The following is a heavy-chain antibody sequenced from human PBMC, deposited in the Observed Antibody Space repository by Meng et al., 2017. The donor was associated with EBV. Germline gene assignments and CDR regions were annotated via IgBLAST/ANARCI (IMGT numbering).Heavy chain of an antibody. J-gene: IGHJ4*02. CDR2: CLPTLGAP. Sequence: VQLVQSAAGVKKPAPPVKLTCKTSGGPFRNYAISWVRQAPGPGLEWLGWCLPTLGAPNYAQKFHGRVSITADESTSTHYMDLSSLRSEDTAVYYCASESGRGYTPNYWGQGTLVTVSS. V-gene: IGHV1-69*01. CDR1: GGPFRNYA. D-gene: IGHD3-10*01. CDR3: ASESGRGYTPNY.